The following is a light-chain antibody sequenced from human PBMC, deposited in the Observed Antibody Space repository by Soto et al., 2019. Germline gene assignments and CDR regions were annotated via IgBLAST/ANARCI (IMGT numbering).Light chain of an antibody. CDR1: QSVSSN. J-gene: IGKJ1*01. Sequence: EIVMTQSPATLSVSPGERATLSCRASQSVSSNLAWYQQKPGQAPRLLIYSASTRATGIPARFSGTGSGTDFTLTISSLQSEDFEVYYCQQYHNWPPGTFGQGTKVEIK. CDR3: QQYHNWPPGT. CDR2: SAS. V-gene: IGKV3-15*01.